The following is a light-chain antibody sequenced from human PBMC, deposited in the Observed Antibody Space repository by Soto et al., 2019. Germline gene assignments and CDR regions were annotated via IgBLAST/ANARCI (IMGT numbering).Light chain of an antibody. CDR3: QVWESSSDQYV. CDR2: DDS. V-gene: IGLV3-21*02. J-gene: IGLJ1*01. CDR1: NIDSKS. Sequence: SYELTQPPSVSVAPGQAARITCGGDNIDSKSVHWYQQKPGQAPVLVVYDDSDRPSGIPERFSGSNSGNTATLTISRVEAGDGADYYCQVWESSSDQYVFGTGTKVTVL.